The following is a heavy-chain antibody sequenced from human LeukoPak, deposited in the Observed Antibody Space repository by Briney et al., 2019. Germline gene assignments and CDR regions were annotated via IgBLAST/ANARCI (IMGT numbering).Heavy chain of an antibody. CDR1: GFTVSSNY. CDR3: AKEPSKIVGATFDY. CDR2: IYSGGST. J-gene: IGHJ4*02. Sequence: GGSLRLSCAASGFTVSSNYMSWVRQAPGKGLEWVSVIYSGGSTYYADSVKGRFTISRDNSKNTLYLQMNSLRAEDTAVYYCAKEPSKIVGATFDYWGQGTLVTVSS. D-gene: IGHD1-26*01. V-gene: IGHV3-53*01.